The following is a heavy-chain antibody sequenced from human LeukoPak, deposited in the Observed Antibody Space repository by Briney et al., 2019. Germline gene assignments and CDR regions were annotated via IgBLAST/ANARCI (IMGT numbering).Heavy chain of an antibody. Sequence: GGSLRLSSAASGFTGITNDMTWVRQAPGKGLEWVSVLYSDGNTKYADSVQGRFTISRDNFKNTLYLEMNSLSPDDTAVYYCARGVEPLAANTLAYWGQGTLVTVSS. V-gene: IGHV3-53*01. J-gene: IGHJ4*02. CDR2: LYSDGNT. CDR3: ARGVEPLAANTLAY. CDR1: GFTGITND. D-gene: IGHD1-14*01.